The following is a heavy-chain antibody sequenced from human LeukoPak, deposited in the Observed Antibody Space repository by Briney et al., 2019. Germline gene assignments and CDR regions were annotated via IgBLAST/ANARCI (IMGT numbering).Heavy chain of an antibody. V-gene: IGHV4-31*03. CDR2: IYYSGST. Sequence: SRTLSLTCTVSGGSISSGGYYWSWIRQHPGKGLEWIGYIYYSGSTYYNPSLKSRVTISVDTSKNQFSLKLSSVTAADTAVYYCARGDFIMITFGGVIVDPPDIWGQGTMVTVSS. CDR3: ARGDFIMITFGGVIVDPPDI. D-gene: IGHD3-16*02. J-gene: IGHJ3*02. CDR1: GGSISSGGYY.